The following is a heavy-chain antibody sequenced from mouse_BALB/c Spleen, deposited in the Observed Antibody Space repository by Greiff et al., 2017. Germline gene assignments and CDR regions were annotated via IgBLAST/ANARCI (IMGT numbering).Heavy chain of an antibody. CDR1: GYSITSDYA. CDR3: ARNPLRGWYFDV. J-gene: IGHJ1*01. Sequence: EVQLQQSGPGLVKPSQSLSLTCTVTGYSITSDYAWNWIRQFPGNKLEWMGYISYSGSTSYNPSLKSRISITRDTSKNQFFLQLNSVTTEDTATYYCARNPLRGWYFDVWGAGTTVTVSS. D-gene: IGHD1-2*01. CDR2: ISYSGST. V-gene: IGHV3-2*02.